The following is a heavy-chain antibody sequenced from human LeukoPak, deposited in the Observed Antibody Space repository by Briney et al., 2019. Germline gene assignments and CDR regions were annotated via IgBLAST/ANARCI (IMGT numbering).Heavy chain of an antibody. CDR1: GYTFTTFP. CDR3: GRGHDTTGYFAY. J-gene: IGHJ4*02. Sequence: ASVKVSCKPSGYTFTTFPINWVRQAPGQGLEWMGWINTTTGNPTYAQGLTGQFVFSLDTSVSTAYLQITSLKTEDIGVYYCGRGHDTTGYFAYWGQGSLVTVPS. CDR2: INTTTGNP. V-gene: IGHV7-4-1*02. D-gene: IGHD3-9*01.